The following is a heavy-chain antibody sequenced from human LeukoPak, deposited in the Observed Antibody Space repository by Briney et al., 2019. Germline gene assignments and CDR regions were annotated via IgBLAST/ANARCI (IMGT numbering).Heavy chain of an antibody. J-gene: IGHJ4*02. CDR3: AKGGRSSNWTQDY. D-gene: IGHD6-13*01. Sequence: GGSLRLSCAASGFTFSSYGMHWVRQAPGKGLEWVAFIRYDGSDKYYADSVKGRFTISRDNSKNTLYLQMNSLRAEDTAVYYCAKGGRSSNWTQDYWGQGTLVTVSS. CDR1: GFTFSSYG. CDR2: IRYDGSDK. V-gene: IGHV3-30*02.